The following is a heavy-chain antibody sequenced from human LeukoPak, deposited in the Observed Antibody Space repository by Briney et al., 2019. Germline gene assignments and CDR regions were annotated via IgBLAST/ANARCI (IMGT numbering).Heavy chain of an antibody. CDR3: ARWSANWFDP. V-gene: IGHV4-30-2*01. Sequence: SQTLSLTCAVPGGSISSGGYSWSWIRQPPGKGLEWIGYIYHSGSTYYNPSLKSRVTISVDRSKNQFSLKLSSVTAADTAVYYCARWSANWFDPWGQGTLVTVSS. CDR1: GGSISSGGYS. CDR2: IYHSGST. J-gene: IGHJ5*02.